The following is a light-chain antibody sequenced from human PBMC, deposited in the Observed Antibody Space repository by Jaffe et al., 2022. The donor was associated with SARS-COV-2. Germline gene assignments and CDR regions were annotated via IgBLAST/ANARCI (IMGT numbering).Light chain of an antibody. Sequence: EIVMTQSPGTLSVSPGERATLSCRASRSVSSNLAWFQQKPGQAPRLLIYGASTRATGIPARFSGSGSGTEFTLTISSLQSEDFAVYYCQQYDNWPPYTFGQGTKLEI. CDR2: GAS. CDR1: RSVSSN. V-gene: IGKV3-15*01. CDR3: QQYDNWPPYT. J-gene: IGKJ2*01.